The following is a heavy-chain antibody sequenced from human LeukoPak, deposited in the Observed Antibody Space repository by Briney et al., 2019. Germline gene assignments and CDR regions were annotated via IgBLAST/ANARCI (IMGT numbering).Heavy chain of an antibody. D-gene: IGHD3-10*01. Sequence: PGGSLRLSCAASGFTVSSNYMSWVRQAPGKGLEWVSVIYSGGSTYYADSVKGRFTISRDNSKNTLYLQMNRLRVEDTAVYYCAKVSNIGGSGTRDYWGQGTLVTVSS. CDR3: AKVSNIGGSGTRDY. CDR1: GFTVSSNY. J-gene: IGHJ4*02. CDR2: IYSGGST. V-gene: IGHV3-53*01.